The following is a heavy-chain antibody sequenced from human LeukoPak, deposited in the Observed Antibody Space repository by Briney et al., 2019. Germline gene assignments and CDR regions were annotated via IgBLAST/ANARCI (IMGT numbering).Heavy chain of an antibody. Sequence: PSETLSLTCAVFGGSFGDFYWSWIRQPPGKGLEWIGEINHSGYTNYYPSLKSRVTISVDTSKNQFSLRLSSVTAADTAVYYCAGNDYFGINNGMDVWGQGTTVTVS. CDR2: INHSGYT. J-gene: IGHJ6*02. V-gene: IGHV4-34*01. CDR3: AGNDYFGINNGMDV. D-gene: IGHD1-1*01. CDR1: GGSFGDFY.